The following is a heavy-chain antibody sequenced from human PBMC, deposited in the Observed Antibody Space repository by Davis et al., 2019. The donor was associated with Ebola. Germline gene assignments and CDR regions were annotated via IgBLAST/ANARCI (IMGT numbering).Heavy chain of an antibody. CDR3: ARSPYYYYYAMDV. J-gene: IGHJ6*04. CDR1: GFAVTSNY. CDR2: IYAGGTK. Sequence: GESLKISCAATGFAVTSNYMNWVRQAPGRGLEWVSVIYAGGTKVYADSVKGRFTISRDNSKNTVHLQMSSLRTEDTAVYFCARSPYYYYYAMDVWGKGTTVSVSS. V-gene: IGHV3-53*01.